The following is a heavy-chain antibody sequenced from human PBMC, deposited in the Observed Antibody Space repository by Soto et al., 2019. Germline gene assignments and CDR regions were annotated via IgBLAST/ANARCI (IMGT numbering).Heavy chain of an antibody. CDR1: GGSISPYY. D-gene: IGHD2-21*02. Sequence: SDTLSLTCTVSGGSISPYYWTWVRQPPGKGLEWIGYIYYGGTTSYNPSLMSRATISLETSKSQISLRLSSVTAADTAVYYCARHPSDFWFDPWGQGTLVTVSS. CDR3: ARHPSDFWFDP. CDR2: IYYGGTT. J-gene: IGHJ5*02. V-gene: IGHV4-59*08.